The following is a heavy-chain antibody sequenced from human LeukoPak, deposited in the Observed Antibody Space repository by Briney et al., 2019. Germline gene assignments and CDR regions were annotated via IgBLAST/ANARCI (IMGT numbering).Heavy chain of an antibody. CDR1: GFTVSSNY. D-gene: IGHD5-18*01. J-gene: IGHJ6*02. Sequence: GGSLRLSCAASGFTVSSNYMSWVRQAPGKGLEWVGRIKSKTDGGTTDYAAPVKGRFTISRDDSKNTLYLQMNSLKTEDTAVYYCTTRGYSYGYDYYYYGMDVWGQGTMVTVSS. V-gene: IGHV3-15*01. CDR3: TTRGYSYGYDYYYYGMDV. CDR2: IKSKTDGGTT.